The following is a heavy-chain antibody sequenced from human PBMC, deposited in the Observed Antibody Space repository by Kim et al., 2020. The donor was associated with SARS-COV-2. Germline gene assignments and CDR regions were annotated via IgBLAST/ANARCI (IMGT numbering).Heavy chain of an antibody. J-gene: IGHJ6*02. CDR3: ARDSRGYGIYYGMDV. CDR2: IYYSGST. Sequence: SETLSLTCTVSGGSISSYYWNWIRQPPGKGLEWIGYIYYSGSTNYNPSLKSRVTISVDTSKNQFSLKLSSVTAADTAVYYCARDSRGYGIYYGMDVWGQGTTVTVSS. D-gene: IGHD3-22*01. V-gene: IGHV4-59*01. CDR1: GGSISSYY.